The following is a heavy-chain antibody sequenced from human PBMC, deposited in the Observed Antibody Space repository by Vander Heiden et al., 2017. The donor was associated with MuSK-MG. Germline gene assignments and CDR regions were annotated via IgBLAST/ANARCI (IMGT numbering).Heavy chain of an antibody. CDR3: ARELDSCPDY. CDR2: ISSSSSYI. CDR1: TFSSYS. D-gene: IGHD2-2*01. J-gene: IGHJ4*02. V-gene: IGHV3-21*01. Sequence: TFSSYSMNWVRQAPGKGLEWVSSISSSSSYIYYADSVKGRFTISRDNAKNSLYLQMNSLRAEDTAVYDGARELDSCPDYWGQGTLVTVSS.